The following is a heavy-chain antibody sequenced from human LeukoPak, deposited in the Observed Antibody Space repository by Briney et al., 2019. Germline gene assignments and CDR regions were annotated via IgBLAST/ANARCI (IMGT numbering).Heavy chain of an antibody. V-gene: IGHV3-11*01. CDR1: GFTFSDYY. Sequence: GGSLRLSCAASGFTFSDYYMAWIRQAPGKGPEWLSYISSSATTTYYADSVKGRFTISRDNAKNSLYLQMSSLRAEDTAVYYCARDYYYDSSGYLPGYWGQGTLVTVSS. J-gene: IGHJ4*02. CDR2: ISSSATTT. CDR3: ARDYYYDSSGYLPGY. D-gene: IGHD3-22*01.